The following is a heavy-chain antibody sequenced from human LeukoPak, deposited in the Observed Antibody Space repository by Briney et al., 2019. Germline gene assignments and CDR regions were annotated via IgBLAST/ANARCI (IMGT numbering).Heavy chain of an antibody. D-gene: IGHD6-13*01. J-gene: IGHJ4*02. V-gene: IGHV3-23*01. CDR1: VFTFSSYA. CDR3: AKSAEIAAAGDFDY. Sequence: GWTLRLSCAASVFTFSSYAMIWVRQAPRKGLEWVSAISGSGGSTYYADSPKGRFTISRDNSKNTLYLHTNSLRAEDTAVYYCAKSAEIAAAGDFDYWGQGTLVTVSS. CDR2: ISGSGGST.